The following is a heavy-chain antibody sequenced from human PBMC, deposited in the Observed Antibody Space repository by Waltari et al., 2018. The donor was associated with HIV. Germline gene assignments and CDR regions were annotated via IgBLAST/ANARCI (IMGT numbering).Heavy chain of an antibody. CDR3: AKDRLSRGVIYYGMDV. D-gene: IGHD3-10*01. CDR1: GFNFPKYA. J-gene: IGHJ6*02. CDR2: SSGGGEHT. Sequence: EGQLLESGGGLGQPGGALRLSCVASGFNFPKYAMSWVRQAPGKGREGVSGSSGGGEHTYYADSVKGRFTISRDNSRDTLYLQMDRLRVDDKAIYYCAKDRLSRGVIYYGMDVWGQGTTVTVS. V-gene: IGHV3-23*01.